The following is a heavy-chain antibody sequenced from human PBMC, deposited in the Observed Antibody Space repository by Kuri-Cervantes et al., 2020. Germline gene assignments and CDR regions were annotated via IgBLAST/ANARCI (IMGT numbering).Heavy chain of an antibody. CDR2: IYYSGST. CDR1: GGPISTYY. CDR3: ARDSSGYYGSYYFDY. Sequence: SETLSLTCTVSGGPISTYYWSWIRQPPGKGLEWIGYIYYSGSTNYNPSLKSRVTISVDTSKRQFSLRLSSVTAADTAVYYCARDSSGYYGSYYFDYWAQGTLVTVSS. J-gene: IGHJ4*02. V-gene: IGHV4-59*12. D-gene: IGHD3-22*01.